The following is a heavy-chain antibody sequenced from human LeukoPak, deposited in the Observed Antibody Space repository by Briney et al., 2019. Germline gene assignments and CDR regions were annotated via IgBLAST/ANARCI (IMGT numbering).Heavy chain of an antibody. CDR1: GFTFSSYE. Sequence: GGSLRLSCVASGFTFSSYEMSWIRQAPGKGLEWISYITDDGETTYYADSVKGRFTISRDNAKNSLYLQMNSLRDEDTAVYYCARDGVDTAMVTRDNDAFDIWGQGTMVTVSS. J-gene: IGHJ3*02. D-gene: IGHD5-18*01. V-gene: IGHV3-48*03. CDR3: ARDGVDTAMVTRDNDAFDI. CDR2: ITDDGETT.